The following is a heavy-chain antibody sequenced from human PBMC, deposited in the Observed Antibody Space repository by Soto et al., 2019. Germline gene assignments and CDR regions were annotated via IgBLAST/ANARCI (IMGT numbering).Heavy chain of an antibody. CDR2: VYHTGRT. CDR1: GGSFKSGSYS. V-gene: IGHV4-61*01. CDR3: ASDFAYFDS. D-gene: IGHD3-3*01. Sequence: QVQLQESGPGLVKPSETLSLTCTVSGGSFKSGSYSWSWIRQPPGKGLEWIGYVYHTGRTSYNPSRKSRVSKSMDTSKNQFSLNLDSVTAADTAVYFCASDFAYFDSWGQGTLVTVSS. J-gene: IGHJ4*02.